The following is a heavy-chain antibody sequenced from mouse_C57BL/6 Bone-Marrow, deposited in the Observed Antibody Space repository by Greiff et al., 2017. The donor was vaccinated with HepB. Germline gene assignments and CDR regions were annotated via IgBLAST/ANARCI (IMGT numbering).Heavy chain of an antibody. CDR1: GYTCTDYE. CDR2: IDPETGGT. CDR3: TRYGPFYAMDY. V-gene: IGHV1-15*01. Sequence: VQRVESGAELVRPGASVTLSCKASGYTCTDYEMHWVKQTPVHGLEWIGAIDPETGGTAYNQKFKGKAILTADKSSSTAYMELRSLTSEDSAVYYCTRYGPFYAMDYWGQGTSVTVSS. J-gene: IGHJ4*01. D-gene: IGHD1-1*01.